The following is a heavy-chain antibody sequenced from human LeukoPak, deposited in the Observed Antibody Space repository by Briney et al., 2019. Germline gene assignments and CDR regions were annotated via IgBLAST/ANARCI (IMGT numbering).Heavy chain of an antibody. CDR2: ISYDGSNK. CDR1: GFTFSSYG. D-gene: IGHD3-9*01. J-gene: IGHJ4*02. V-gene: IGHV3-30*18. Sequence: PGGSLRLSCGASGFTFSSYGMHWVRQAPGKGLEWVAVISYDGSNKYYADSVKGRFTISRDNSKNTLYLQMNSLRPEDSAVYYCAKDTDWAFESWGQGALVTVSS. CDR3: AKDTDWAFES.